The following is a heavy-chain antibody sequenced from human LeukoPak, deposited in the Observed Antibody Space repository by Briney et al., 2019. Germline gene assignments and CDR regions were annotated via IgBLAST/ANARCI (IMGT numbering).Heavy chain of an antibody. D-gene: IGHD5-12*01. CDR2: ISGGGGNT. J-gene: IGHJ3*02. V-gene: IGHV3-23*01. Sequence: GGSLRLSCAASGFTFSNYAMSWVRQAPGKGLEWVSGISGGGGNTYYADSVKGRFTISRDNSKNTIYLQMDSLRAEDTAVYYCTKGYSGYDYAFDIWGQGTTVTVSS. CDR1: GFTFSNYA. CDR3: TKGYSGYDYAFDI.